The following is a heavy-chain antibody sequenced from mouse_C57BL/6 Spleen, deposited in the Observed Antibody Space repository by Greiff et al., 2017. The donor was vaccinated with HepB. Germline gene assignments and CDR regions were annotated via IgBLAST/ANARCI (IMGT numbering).Heavy chain of an antibody. J-gene: IGHJ4*01. D-gene: IGHD1-1*01. CDR2: IHPNSGST. V-gene: IGHV1-64*01. Sequence: QVQLQQSGAELVKPGASVKLSCKASGYTFTSYWMHWVKQRPGQGLEWIGMIHPNSGSTNYNEKFKSKATLTVDKSSSTAYMQLSSLTSEDSAVYYCARIYYYGSSSYYYAMDYWGQGTSVTVSS. CDR1: GYTFTSYW. CDR3: ARIYYYGSSSYYYAMDY.